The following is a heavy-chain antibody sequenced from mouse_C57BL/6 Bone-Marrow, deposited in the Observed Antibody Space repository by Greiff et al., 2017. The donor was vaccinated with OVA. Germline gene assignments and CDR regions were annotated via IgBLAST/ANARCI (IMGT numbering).Heavy chain of an antibody. D-gene: IGHD4-1*01. CDR2: IDPEDGDT. CDR3: TTPSGTSYAMDY. V-gene: IGHV14-1*01. Sequence: VQLQQSGAELVRPGASVKLSCTASGFNIKDYYMHWVKQRPEQGLEWIGRIDPEDGDTEYAPKFQGKATMTADTSSNTAYLQLSSLTSEDTAGYYCTTPSGTSYAMDYWGQGTSVTVSS. CDR1: GFNIKDYY. J-gene: IGHJ4*01.